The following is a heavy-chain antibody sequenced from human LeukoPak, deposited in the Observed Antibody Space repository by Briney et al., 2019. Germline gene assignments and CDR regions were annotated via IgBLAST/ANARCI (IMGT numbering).Heavy chain of an antibody. CDR1: GYTFTNYW. CDR2: IYPGDSDT. D-gene: IGHD2/OR15-2a*01. CDR3: ARRLTSMENFDY. V-gene: IGHV5-51*01. Sequence: GESLKISCMGSGYTFTNYWFGWVRHMPGKGLEWMGIIYPGDSDTRYSPSFQGQVTISADKSINTAYLQWNSLKASDTAMYYCARRLTSMENFDYWGQGTLVTVSS. J-gene: IGHJ4*02.